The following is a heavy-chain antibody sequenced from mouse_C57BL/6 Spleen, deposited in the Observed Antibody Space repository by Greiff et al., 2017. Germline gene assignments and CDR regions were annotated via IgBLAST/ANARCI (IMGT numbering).Heavy chain of an antibody. J-gene: IGHJ4*01. D-gene: IGHD2-3*01. CDR2: ISRGSSTI. V-gene: IGHV5-17*01. CDR1: GFTFSDYG. CDR3: ARPRLLRGGAMDY. Sequence: EVQVVESGGGLVKPGGSLKLSCAASGFTFSDYGMHWVRQAPEKGLEWVAYISRGSSTIYYADTVKGRFTIPRDNAKNTLFLQMTSLRSEDTAMYYWARPRLLRGGAMDYWGQGTSVTVSS.